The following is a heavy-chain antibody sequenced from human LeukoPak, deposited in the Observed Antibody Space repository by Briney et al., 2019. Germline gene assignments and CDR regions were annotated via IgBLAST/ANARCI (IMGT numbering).Heavy chain of an antibody. D-gene: IGHD3-10*01. Sequence: SETLSLTCAVYGGSFSGYYWSWIRQPPGKGLEWIGEINHSGSTNYNPSLKSRVTISVDTSKNQFSLKLSSVTAADTAVYYRARGITMVRGAPAYWGQGTLVTVSS. CDR2: INHSGST. J-gene: IGHJ4*02. CDR1: GGSFSGYY. V-gene: IGHV4-34*01. CDR3: ARGITMVRGAPAY.